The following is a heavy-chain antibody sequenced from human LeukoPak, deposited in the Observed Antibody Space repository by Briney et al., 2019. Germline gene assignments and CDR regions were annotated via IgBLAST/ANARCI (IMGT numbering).Heavy chain of an antibody. CDR3: ARYSTVTTYDAFDI. CDR2: IYHSGST. Sequence: PSETLSLTCAVSGYSISSGYYWGWIRQPPGKGLEWIGSIYHSGSTYYNPSLKSRVTISVDTSKNQFSLKLSSVTAAETAVYYCARYSTVTTYDAFDIWGQGTMVTVSS. D-gene: IGHD4-17*01. V-gene: IGHV4-38-2*01. J-gene: IGHJ3*02. CDR1: GYSISSGYY.